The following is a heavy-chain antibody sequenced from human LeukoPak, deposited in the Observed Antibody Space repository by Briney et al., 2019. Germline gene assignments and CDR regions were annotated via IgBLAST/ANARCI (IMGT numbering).Heavy chain of an antibody. CDR3: ASGAYCGGDCYPSFDY. CDR1: GYTFTSYG. V-gene: IGHV1-18*01. CDR2: ISAYNGNT. D-gene: IGHD2-21*02. Sequence: ASVKVSCKASGYTFTSYGISWVRQAPGQGLEWMGWISAYNGNTNYAQKLQGRVTMTTDTSTSTAYMELRSLRSDDTAVYYCASGAYCGGDCYPSFDYWGQGTLVTVSS. J-gene: IGHJ4*02.